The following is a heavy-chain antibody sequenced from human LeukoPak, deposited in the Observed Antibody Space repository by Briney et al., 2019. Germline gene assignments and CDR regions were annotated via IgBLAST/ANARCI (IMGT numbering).Heavy chain of an antibody. D-gene: IGHD3-3*01. CDR3: ASSAWSGYYLQSDY. CDR1: GYSISSGYY. J-gene: IGHJ4*02. V-gene: IGHV4-38-2*01. Sequence: PSETLSLTCAVSGYSISSGYYWGWIRQPPGKGLEWIGSIYHSGSTYYNPSLKSRVTISVDTSKNQFSLKLSSVTAADTAVYYCASSAWSGYYLQSDYWGQGTLATVSS. CDR2: IYHSGST.